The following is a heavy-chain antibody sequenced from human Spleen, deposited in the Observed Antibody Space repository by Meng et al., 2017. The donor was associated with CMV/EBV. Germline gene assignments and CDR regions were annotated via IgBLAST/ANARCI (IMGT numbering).Heavy chain of an antibody. V-gene: IGHV4-39*07. Sequence: GSLRLSCTVSGDSISGSCCYWGWIRQPPGKGLEWIANIYYSGSTYYSPSLKSRVTISVDTSKNQLSLKLSSVTAADTAVYYCARGRLMSYGEFDPWGRGALVTVSS. J-gene: IGHJ5*02. D-gene: IGHD2-21*01. CDR2: IYYSGST. CDR3: ARGRLMSYGEFDP. CDR1: GDSISGSCCY.